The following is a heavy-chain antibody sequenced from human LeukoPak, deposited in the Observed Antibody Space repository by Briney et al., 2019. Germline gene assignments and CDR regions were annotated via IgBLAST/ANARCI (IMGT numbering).Heavy chain of an antibody. J-gene: IGHJ1*01. CDR2: TNTDGSST. D-gene: IGHD4-23*01. Sequence: GGSLRLSCAASGFTFSSYWMHWVRQAPGKGLVWVSGTNTDGSSTMYADSVKGRFTIARDNAKNTLYLQMNSLRAEDTAVYCCYGANAEHWGQGTLVTVSS. V-gene: IGHV3-74*03. CDR3: YGANAEH. CDR1: GFTFSSYW.